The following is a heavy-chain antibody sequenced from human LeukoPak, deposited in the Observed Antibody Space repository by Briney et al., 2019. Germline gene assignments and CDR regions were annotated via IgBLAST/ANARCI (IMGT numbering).Heavy chain of an antibody. CDR1: GGSFSGYY. D-gene: IGHD2-15*01. J-gene: IGHJ4*02. Sequence: TSETLSLTCAVYGGSFSGYYWSWIRQPPGKGLEWIGEINHSGSTNYNPSLKSRVTISVDTSKNQFSLKLSSVTAADTAVYYCARDSPGVSWYDYWGQGTLVTVSS. V-gene: IGHV4-34*01. CDR2: INHSGST. CDR3: ARDSPGVSWYDY.